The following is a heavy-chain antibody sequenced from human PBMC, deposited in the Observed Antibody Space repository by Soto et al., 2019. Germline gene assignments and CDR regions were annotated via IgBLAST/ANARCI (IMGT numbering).Heavy chain of an antibody. CDR3: TSHAVITSGGVIVSHWFDP. CDR2: IDPLDSQT. Sequence: GEALKSSGEGSGYRFASYWITWVRQVPGKGLEWMGRIDPLDSQTNYSASFEGHVTFSADKSINTAFLQWSSLRASDTATYFCTSHAVITSGGVIVSHWFDPWGQGTPVTVSS. J-gene: IGHJ5*02. CDR1: GYRFASYW. V-gene: IGHV5-10-1*01. D-gene: IGHD3-16*02.